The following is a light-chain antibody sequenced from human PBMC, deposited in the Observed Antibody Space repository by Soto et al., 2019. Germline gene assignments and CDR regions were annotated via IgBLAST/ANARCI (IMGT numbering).Light chain of an antibody. J-gene: IGLJ1*01. Sequence: QPVLTQPPSVSGAPGQRVTISCTGSSSNIGAGYDVHWYQQLPGTAPKLLIYGNSNRPSGVPDRFSGSKSGTSASLAITGLQAEDEADYYCQAYDISLSARVFGTGTKLTVL. CDR3: QAYDISLSARV. CDR1: SSNIGAGYD. CDR2: GNS. V-gene: IGLV1-40*01.